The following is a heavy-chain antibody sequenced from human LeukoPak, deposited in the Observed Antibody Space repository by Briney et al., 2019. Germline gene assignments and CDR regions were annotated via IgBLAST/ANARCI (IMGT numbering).Heavy chain of an antibody. CDR2: ISDSGNYV. D-gene: IGHD5-12*01. Sequence: GGSLRLSCAASGFTFSRYSMNWVRQAPGKGLEWVACISDSGNYVYYAESVKGRFTISRDNAKNSLYLQMISLRAEDTAVYYCARGSGYDSEPFDYWGQGTLVTVSS. J-gene: IGHJ4*02. CDR1: GFTFSRYS. V-gene: IGHV3-21*01. CDR3: ARGSGYDSEPFDY.